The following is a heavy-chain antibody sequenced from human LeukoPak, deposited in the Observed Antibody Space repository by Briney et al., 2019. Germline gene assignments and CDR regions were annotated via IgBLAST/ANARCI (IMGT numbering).Heavy chain of an antibody. D-gene: IGHD6-13*01. CDR2: IRNDGSNK. J-gene: IGHJ6*03. Sequence: GGSLTLSCAASVFTFSSYGMHWVRQAPGKGLEWVAFIRNDGSNKYYAVSVKGLFTISREDSKNTLYLQMNSLKRGDRAVFYCTEDPALIPGYSSSWYGNYYYMDVWGKGTTVTVSS. CDR3: TEDPALIPGYSSSWYGNYYYMDV. V-gene: IGHV3-30*02. CDR1: VFTFSSYG.